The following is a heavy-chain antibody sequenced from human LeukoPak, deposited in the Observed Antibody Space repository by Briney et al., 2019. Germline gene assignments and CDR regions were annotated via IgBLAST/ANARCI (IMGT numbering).Heavy chain of an antibody. CDR1: GGSFSGYY. Sequence: SETLSLTCAVYGGSFSGYYWSWIRQPPGKGLEWIGEINHSVSTNYNPSLKSRVTISVDTSKNQFSLKLSSVTAADTAVYYCARRVGYGDYVSKFDYWGQGTLVTVSS. CDR2: INHSVST. J-gene: IGHJ4*02. V-gene: IGHV4-34*01. CDR3: ARRVGYGDYVSKFDY. D-gene: IGHD4-17*01.